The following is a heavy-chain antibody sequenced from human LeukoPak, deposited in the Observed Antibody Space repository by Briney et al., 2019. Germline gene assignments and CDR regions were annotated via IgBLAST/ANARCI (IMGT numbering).Heavy chain of an antibody. CDR1: GFTFSSYA. V-gene: IGHV3-23*01. D-gene: IGHD3-10*01. CDR3: ASSVITPNPLDY. J-gene: IGHJ4*02. CDR2: ISGSGGST. Sequence: PGGSLRLSCAASGFTFSSYAMSWVRQAPGKGLEWVSAISGSGGSTYYADSVKGRFTISRDNSKNTVNLQMNSLRAEDTALYYCASSVITPNPLDYWGQGSLVTVSS.